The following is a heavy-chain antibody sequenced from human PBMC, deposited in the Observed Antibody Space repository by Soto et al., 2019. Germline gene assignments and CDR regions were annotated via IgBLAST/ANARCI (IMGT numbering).Heavy chain of an antibody. CDR1: GFTFSTYG. V-gene: IGHV3-30*18. D-gene: IGHD4-17*01. Sequence: QVQLVESGGGEVQPGRSLTISCAASGFTFSTYGMHWVRQTPGKGLEWVAVISYDGTNKFYSDSVKGRFTISRDNFKNTLTLQMNSLRADDTPVYSSAKDLQSYGDYDYYCYGMDVWGLGTRVTVSS. CDR2: ISYDGTNK. J-gene: IGHJ6*02. CDR3: AKDLQSYGDYDYYCYGMDV.